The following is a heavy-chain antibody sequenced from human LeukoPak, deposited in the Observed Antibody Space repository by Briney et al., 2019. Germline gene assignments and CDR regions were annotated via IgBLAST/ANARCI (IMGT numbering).Heavy chain of an antibody. CDR1: GFTVSSNY. CDR3: ARAPFRGYSGYDLK. J-gene: IGHJ4*02. D-gene: IGHD5-12*01. V-gene: IGHV3-66*01. CDR2: IYSGGST. Sequence: GGSLRLSCAASGFTVSSNYMSWVRQAPGKGLEWVSVIYSGGSTYYADSVKGRFTISRDNSKNTLYLQMNSLRAEDTAVYYCARAPFRGYSGYDLKWGQGTLVTVSS.